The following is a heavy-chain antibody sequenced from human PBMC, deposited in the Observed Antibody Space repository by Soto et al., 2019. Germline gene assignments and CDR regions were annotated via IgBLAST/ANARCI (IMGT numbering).Heavy chain of an antibody. J-gene: IGHJ6*02. Sequence: GGSLRLSCVVSGFTFCNYSMNWVRQAPGKGLEWVSSISSSSSYIYYADSVKGRFTISRDNAKNSLYLQMNSLRAEDTAVYYCARDSGYENYYYYYGMDVWGQGTTVTVSS. CDR1: GFTFCNYS. V-gene: IGHV3-21*01. D-gene: IGHD5-12*01. CDR2: ISSSSSYI. CDR3: ARDSGYENYYYYYGMDV.